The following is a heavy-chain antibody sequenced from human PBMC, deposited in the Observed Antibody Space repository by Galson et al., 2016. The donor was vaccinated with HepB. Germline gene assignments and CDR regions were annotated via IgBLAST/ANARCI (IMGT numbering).Heavy chain of an antibody. D-gene: IGHD4-23*01. CDR3: ARHRLGGAAQLLSAGLDV. J-gene: IGHJ6*02. V-gene: IGHV3-21*01. CDR2: ISSTTTFK. Sequence: SLRFSCAASGFTFSRHTMSWVRQAPGKGLEWVSSISSTTTFKYFADSVKGRFTISRDNAKNSLYLQMNSLRAEDTAVYYCARHRLGGAAQLLSAGLDVWGQGTMVTVSS. CDR1: GFTFSRHT.